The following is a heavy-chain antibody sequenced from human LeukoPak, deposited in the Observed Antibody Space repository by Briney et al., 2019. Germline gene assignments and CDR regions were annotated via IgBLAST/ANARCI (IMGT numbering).Heavy chain of an antibody. CDR1: GFTFDDYA. CDR3: AKQKYYYDSSGYYYSHFDC. Sequence: PGRSLRLSCAASGFTFDDYAMHWVRQAPGKGLEWVSGISWNSGSIGYADSVKGRFTISRDNAKNSLYLQMNSLRAEDTALYYCAKQKYYYDSSGYYYSHFDCWGQGTLVTVSS. J-gene: IGHJ4*02. V-gene: IGHV3-9*01. CDR2: ISWNSGSI. D-gene: IGHD3-22*01.